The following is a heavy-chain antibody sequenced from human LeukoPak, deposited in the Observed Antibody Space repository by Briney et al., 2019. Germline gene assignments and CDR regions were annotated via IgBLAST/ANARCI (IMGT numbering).Heavy chain of an antibody. D-gene: IGHD3-10*01. CDR3: ARIWPDL. V-gene: IGHV4-39*07. Sequence: SETLSLTCTVSGGSISSSNYYWGWIRQPPGKGLEWIGTIYHSGYTNYNPSLKSRVTISLDTSKKQFSLRLNSVTAADTAVYYCARIWPDLWGRGTLVTVSS. CDR1: GGSISSSNYY. J-gene: IGHJ2*01. CDR2: IYHSGYT.